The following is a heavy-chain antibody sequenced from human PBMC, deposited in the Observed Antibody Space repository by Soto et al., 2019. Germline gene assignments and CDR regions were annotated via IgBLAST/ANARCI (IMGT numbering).Heavy chain of an antibody. Sequence: ASVKVSCKASGYTFTSYEINWVRQATGQGLEWMGWMNPNSGNTGYAQKFQGRVTMTRNTSISTAYMELSSLRSEDTAVYYCARGEVSARKYYYYLKDVWGQGSTVTV. J-gene: IGHJ6*02. V-gene: IGHV1-8*01. CDR1: GYTFTSYE. CDR3: ARGEVSARKYYYYLKDV. D-gene: IGHD6-6*01. CDR2: MNPNSGNT.